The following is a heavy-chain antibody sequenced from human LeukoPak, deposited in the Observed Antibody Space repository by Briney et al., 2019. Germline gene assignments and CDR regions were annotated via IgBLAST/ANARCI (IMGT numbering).Heavy chain of an antibody. V-gene: IGHV4-34*01. CDR1: GGSSSGYY. CDR2: INHSGSS. J-gene: IGHJ5*02. CDR3: ARTPPRRSDGRFYSGSHAGYWFDP. Sequence: SETLSLTCAVYGGSSSGYYWSWVRQPPGKGLEWIGEINHSGSSNYNPSLKSRVTISVDTSKNQFSLKLSSVTAADTAVYYCARTPPRRSDGRFYSGSHAGYWFDPWGQGTLVTVSS. D-gene: IGHD5-12*01.